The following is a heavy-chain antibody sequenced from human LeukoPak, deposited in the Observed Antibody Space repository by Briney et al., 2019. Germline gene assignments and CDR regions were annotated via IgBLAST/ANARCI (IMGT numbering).Heavy chain of an antibody. J-gene: IGHJ4*02. CDR1: GFTFSSYW. Sequence: GGSLRLSCAASGFTFSSYWMSWVRQAPGKGLEWVANIKQDGSEKYYVDSVKGRFTISRDNAKNSLYLQMNSLRAEDTALYYCASAGLTYGSGSYFVYWGQGTLVTVSS. V-gene: IGHV3-7*03. CDR3: ASAGLTYGSGSYFVY. CDR2: IKQDGSEK. D-gene: IGHD3-10*01.